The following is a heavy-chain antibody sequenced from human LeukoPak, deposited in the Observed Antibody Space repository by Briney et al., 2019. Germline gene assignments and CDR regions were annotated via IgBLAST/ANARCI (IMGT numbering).Heavy chain of an antibody. CDR1: GYTFTSYA. J-gene: IGHJ4*02. CDR3: ARSPYIVVVPAATQTFDY. V-gene: IGHV1-69*04. D-gene: IGHD2-2*01. CDR2: IIPILGIA. Sequence: ASVKVSCKASGYTFTSYAISWVRQAPGQGLEWMGRIIPILGIANYAQKFQGRVTITADKSTSTASMELSSLRSEDTAVYYCARSPYIVVVPAATQTFDYWGQGTLVTVSS.